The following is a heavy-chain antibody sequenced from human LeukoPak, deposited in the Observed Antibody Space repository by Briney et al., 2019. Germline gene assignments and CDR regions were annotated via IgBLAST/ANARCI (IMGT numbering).Heavy chain of an antibody. CDR3: ARESGFGYSGYGYFDY. CDR1: GYTFTSYG. Sequence: GASVKVSCKASGYTFTSYGSSWVRQAPGQGLEWMGWISAYNGNTNYAQKLQGRVTMTTDTSTSTAYMELSRLRSDDTAVYYCARESGFGYSGYGYFDYWGQGTLVTVSS. D-gene: IGHD5-12*01. CDR2: ISAYNGNT. J-gene: IGHJ4*02. V-gene: IGHV1-18*01.